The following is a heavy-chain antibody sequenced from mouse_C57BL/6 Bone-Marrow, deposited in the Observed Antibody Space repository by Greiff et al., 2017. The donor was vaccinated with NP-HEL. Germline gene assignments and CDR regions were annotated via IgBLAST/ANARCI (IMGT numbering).Heavy chain of an antibody. Sequence: QVQLKQPGAELVKPGASVKMSCKASGYTFTSYWITWVKQRPGQGLEWIGDIYPGSGSTNYNEKFKSKATLTVDTSSSTAYMQLSSLTSEDSAVYYCARPNYDYDYYAMDYWGQGTSVTVSS. J-gene: IGHJ4*01. CDR1: GYTFTSYW. CDR3: ARPNYDYDYYAMDY. CDR2: IYPGSGST. D-gene: IGHD2-4*01. V-gene: IGHV1-55*01.